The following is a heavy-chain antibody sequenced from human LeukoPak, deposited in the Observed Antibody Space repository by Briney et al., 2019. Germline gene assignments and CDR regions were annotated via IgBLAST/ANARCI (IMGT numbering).Heavy chain of an antibody. CDR1: GFTFSSYG. CDR2: IWYDGSNK. V-gene: IGHV3-33*01. J-gene: IGHJ4*02. D-gene: IGHD4-17*01. Sequence: PGGSLSLSCAASGFTFSSYGMHWVRQAPGKGLEWVAVIWYDGSNKYYADSVKGRFTISRDNSKNTLYLQMNSLRAEDTAVYYCARALYGDLKVFVYWGQGTLVTVSS. CDR3: ARALYGDLKVFVY.